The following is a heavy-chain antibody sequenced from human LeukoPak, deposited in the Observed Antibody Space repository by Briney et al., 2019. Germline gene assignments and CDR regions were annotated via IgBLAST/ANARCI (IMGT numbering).Heavy chain of an antibody. CDR1: GFTFSSYW. D-gene: IGHD3-22*01. Sequence: GGSLRLSCAASGFTFSSYWMHWVRQAPGKGLVWVSRIKSDGSTTHADSVKGRFTISRDNAKNTVSLQMNSLRAEDTGVYYCARAPSEIGGYYPEYFRHWGQGNLVTVSS. CDR2: IKSDGST. V-gene: IGHV3-74*01. CDR3: ARAPSEIGGYYPEYFRH. J-gene: IGHJ1*01.